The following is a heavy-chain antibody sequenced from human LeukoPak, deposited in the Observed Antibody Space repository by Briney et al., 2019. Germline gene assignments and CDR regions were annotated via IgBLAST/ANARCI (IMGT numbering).Heavy chain of an antibody. V-gene: IGHV1-69*04. D-gene: IGHD1-26*01. CDR3: ARDGVGAATDYFDF. CDR1: GGTFNTHA. CDR2: IVPMLDIT. J-gene: IGHJ4*02. Sequence: SVKVSCKASGGTFNTHAISWVRQAPGQGLEWMGRIVPMLDITNYAQKFQGRVTITADKSPNTAFMELSSLRSDDTAVYYCARDGVGAATDYFDFWGQGTLVTVSS.